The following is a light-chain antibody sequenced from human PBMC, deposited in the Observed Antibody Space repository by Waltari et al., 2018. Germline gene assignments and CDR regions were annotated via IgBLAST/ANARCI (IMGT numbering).Light chain of an antibody. V-gene: IGLV2-11*01. J-gene: IGLJ3*02. CDR2: DVS. CDR1: SSDVGGNNY. Sequence: QSALTQPRSVSGSPGQSVTISCTGTSSDVGGNNYVSWYQQLPGKAPKLLIYDVSERPSGFPDRFSGSKSGNTASLTISGLQAEDEADYYCCSFTGSYRVVGGGTKLTVL. CDR3: CSFTGSYRV.